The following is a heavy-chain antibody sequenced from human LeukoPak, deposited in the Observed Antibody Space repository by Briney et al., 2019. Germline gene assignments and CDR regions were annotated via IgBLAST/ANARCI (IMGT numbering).Heavy chain of an antibody. D-gene: IGHD2-2*01. V-gene: IGHV1-18*04. Sequence: VASVKVSCKGSGYTLSNHAFSWVRQAPGQGLEWMGWISADNGNTNHAQKFQGRVSLTTDTSTSTAYMELSSLRSEDTVVYYCARWVRVPADTFDPWGQGTLVTVSS. CDR3: ARWVRVPADTFDP. J-gene: IGHJ5*02. CDR2: ISADNGNT. CDR1: GYTLSNHA.